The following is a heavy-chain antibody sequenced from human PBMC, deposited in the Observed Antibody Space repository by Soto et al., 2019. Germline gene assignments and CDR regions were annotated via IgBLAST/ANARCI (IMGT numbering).Heavy chain of an antibody. CDR3: ARDIKYCSSTSCYTVGYYYYGMDV. CDR2: ISSSSSTI. J-gene: IGHJ6*02. Sequence: GGSLRLSCAASGFTFSSYSMNWVRQAPGKGLEWVSYISSSSSTIYYADSVKGRFTISRDNAKNSLYLQMNSLRDEDTAVYYCARDIKYCSSTSCYTVGYYYYGMDVWGQGTTVTVSS. V-gene: IGHV3-48*02. CDR1: GFTFSSYS. D-gene: IGHD2-2*02.